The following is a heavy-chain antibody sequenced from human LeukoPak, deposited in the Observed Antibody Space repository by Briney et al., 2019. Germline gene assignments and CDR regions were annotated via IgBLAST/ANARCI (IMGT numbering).Heavy chain of an antibody. V-gene: IGHV5-10-1*01. J-gene: IGHJ3*02. D-gene: IGHD3-9*01. CDR1: GSRFTSYW. Sequence: GGSQEISCKGSGSRFTSYWITGVRQLPGKGLEGMGRIDPSDSYTNYSPSLQGHVTISADKSISTAYLQWSSLKASDAAIYYCARHENIFSTFDMWGQGTMVTVSS. CDR2: IDPSDSYT. CDR3: ARHENIFSTFDM.